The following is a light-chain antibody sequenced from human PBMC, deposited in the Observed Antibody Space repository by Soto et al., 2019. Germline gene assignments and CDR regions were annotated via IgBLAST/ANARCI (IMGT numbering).Light chain of an antibody. Sequence: IVVTKSAGTVSLSPGERATLSCRASQSVSNNYLAWYQQKPGQAPRLLIYGASNRATGIPDRFSGSGSGTDFTLTISRLEPEDFAVYYCQQYGSSGTFGQGTKVDI. CDR2: GAS. CDR1: QSVSNNY. CDR3: QQYGSSGT. V-gene: IGKV3-20*01. J-gene: IGKJ1*01.